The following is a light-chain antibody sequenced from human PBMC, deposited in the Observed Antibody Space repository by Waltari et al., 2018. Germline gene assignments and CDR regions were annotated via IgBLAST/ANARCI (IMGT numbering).Light chain of an antibody. CDR1: QSIGSW. J-gene: IGKJ4*01. Sequence: DIPMTQSPSTLSASVEDGVTITCRASQSIGSWLAWYQQKPGKAPKFLIYKASNLESGVPSRFSGSGSGTEFTLTISSLQPDDFATYYCQQYNDYSLTFGGGTKVEIK. V-gene: IGKV1-5*03. CDR3: QQYNDYSLT. CDR2: KAS.